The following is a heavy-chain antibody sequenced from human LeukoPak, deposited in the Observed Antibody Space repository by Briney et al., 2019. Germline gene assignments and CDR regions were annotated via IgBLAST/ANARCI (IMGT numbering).Heavy chain of an antibody. CDR3: AKGISTHYYGSGSRLDY. Sequence: PGGSLRLXCAASGFTFSSYAMSWVRQAPGKELEPVSAISGSGGSTYYADSVKGRFTISRDNSKNTLYLQMNSLRAEDTAVYYCAKGISTHYYGSGSRLDYWGQGTLVTVSS. J-gene: IGHJ4*02. D-gene: IGHD3-10*01. CDR1: GFTFSSYA. V-gene: IGHV3-23*01. CDR2: ISGSGGST.